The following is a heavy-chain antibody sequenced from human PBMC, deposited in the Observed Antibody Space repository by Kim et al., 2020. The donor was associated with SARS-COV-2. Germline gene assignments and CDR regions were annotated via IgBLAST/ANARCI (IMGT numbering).Heavy chain of an antibody. CDR1: GYPFSGFY. CDR3: ARGSDYHGLDV. J-gene: IGHJ6*02. CDR2: ISPNNGAT. Sequence: ASVKVSCKTSGYPFSGFYIHWVRQAPGQGLEWMGWISPNNGATKYAEASQGRVTMTRDTSINTAYMELSRLKSDDTATYFCARGSDYHGLDVWGRGTTITVSS. V-gene: IGHV1-2*02.